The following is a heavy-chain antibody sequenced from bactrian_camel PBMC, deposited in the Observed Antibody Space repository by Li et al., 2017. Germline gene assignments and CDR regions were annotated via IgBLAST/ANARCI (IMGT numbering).Heavy chain of an antibody. D-gene: IGHD2*01. CDR1: GSIQRTNC. J-gene: IGHJ4*01. Sequence: VQLVESGGGSVQAGGSLRLSCAASGSIQRTNCMGWFRQAPGKERDWVATDDGVGTTYYGDSVKGRFTVSQDNAKNTVYLQMNSLKPEDTAMYYCAARPGSFCIPSLRRGDYEFWGQGTQVTVS. CDR3: AARPGSFCIPSLRRGDYEF. CDR2: DDGVGTT. V-gene: IGHV3S53*01.